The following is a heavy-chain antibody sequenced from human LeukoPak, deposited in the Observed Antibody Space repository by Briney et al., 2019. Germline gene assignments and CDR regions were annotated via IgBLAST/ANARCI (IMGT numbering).Heavy chain of an antibody. J-gene: IGHJ3*02. D-gene: IGHD6-13*01. CDR1: GYIFTSYD. V-gene: IGHV1-8*01. CDR3: ARGNRLYSSSWSSLPFDI. CDR2: TNPISGYT. Sequence: ASVKVSCKASGYIFTSYDINWVRQATGQGLEWMGWTNPISGYTGSAQKFQGRVTMTRNTSISTAYLELSSLRSDDTAVYYCARGNRLYSSSWSSLPFDIWGQGTMVIVSS.